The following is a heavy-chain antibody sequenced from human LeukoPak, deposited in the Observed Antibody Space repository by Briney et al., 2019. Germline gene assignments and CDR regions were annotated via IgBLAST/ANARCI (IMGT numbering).Heavy chain of an antibody. Sequence: SETLSLTCAVYGGSFSGYYWTWIRQAPGKGLEWIGEINPSGRISYNPSLKSRLTISVDGSKNQFSLNLRSLTAADTAVYYCARGRQEVSMIVVVMTAVSYYLDVWGKGTTVTVS. J-gene: IGHJ6*03. V-gene: IGHV4-34*01. CDR2: INPSGRI. CDR3: ARGRQEVSMIVVVMTAVSYYLDV. CDR1: GGSFSGYY. D-gene: IGHD3-22*01.